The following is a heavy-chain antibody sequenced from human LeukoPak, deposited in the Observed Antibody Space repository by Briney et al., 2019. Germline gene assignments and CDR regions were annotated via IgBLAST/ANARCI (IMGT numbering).Heavy chain of an antibody. V-gene: IGHV4-38-2*02. J-gene: IGHJ4*02. CDR2: IYHSGST. CDR3: ARVRGSAKLDY. Sequence: PSETLSLTCTVSGYSISSGYYWGWIRQPPGKGLEWIGSIYHSGSTYYNPSLKSRVTISVDTSKNQFSLKLSSVTAADTAVYYCARVRGSAKLDYWGQGTLVTVSS. D-gene: IGHD1-26*01. CDR1: GYSISSGYY.